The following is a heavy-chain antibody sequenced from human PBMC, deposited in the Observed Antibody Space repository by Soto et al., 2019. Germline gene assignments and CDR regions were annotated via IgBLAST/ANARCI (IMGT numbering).Heavy chain of an antibody. V-gene: IGHV3-23*01. CDR3: AKDQVRVRGVITPVPNFDY. J-gene: IGHJ4*02. CDR2: ISGSGGST. D-gene: IGHD3-10*01. Sequence: PGGSLRLSCAASGFTFSSYAMSWVRQAPGKGLEWVSAISGSGGSTYYADSVKGRFTISRDNSKNTLYLQMNSLRAEDTAVYYCAKDQVRVRGVITPVPNFDYWGQGTLVTVSS. CDR1: GFTFSSYA.